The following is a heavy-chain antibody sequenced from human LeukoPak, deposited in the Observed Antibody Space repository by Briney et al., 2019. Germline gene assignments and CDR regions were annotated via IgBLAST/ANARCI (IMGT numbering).Heavy chain of an antibody. CDR2: INPNSGGT. CDR3: AKDNDQYGSGSYRPNWFDP. D-gene: IGHD3-10*01. V-gene: IGHV1-2*02. J-gene: IGHJ5*02. CDR1: GYTFTGYY. Sequence: ASVKVSCKASGYTFTGYYMHWVRQAPGQGLEWMGWINPNSGGTNYAQKFQGRVTMTRDTSISTAYMELSRLRAEDTALYYCAKDNDQYGSGSYRPNWFDPWGQGTLVTVSP.